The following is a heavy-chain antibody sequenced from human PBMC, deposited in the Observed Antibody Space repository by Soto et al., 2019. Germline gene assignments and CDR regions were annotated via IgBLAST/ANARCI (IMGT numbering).Heavy chain of an antibody. CDR1: GFSVSNNY. J-gene: IGHJ4*02. CDR3: TRGGHEQHKY. V-gene: IGHV3-66*01. Sequence: EVQLVESGGGLVQPGGSLRLSCAASGFSVSNNYMTWVRQPPGEGLEWVSVIYSGGGTSYADSVKGRFTISRDTSKNTLYLQMNNLRADDTALYYCTRGGHEQHKYWGQGTLVTVSS. D-gene: IGHD1-1*01. CDR2: IYSGGGT.